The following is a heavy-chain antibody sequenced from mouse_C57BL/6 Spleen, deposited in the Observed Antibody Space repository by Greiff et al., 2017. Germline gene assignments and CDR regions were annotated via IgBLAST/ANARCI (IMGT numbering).Heavy chain of an antibody. CDR1: GYTFTSYW. CDR2: INPSNGGT. V-gene: IGHV1-53*01. J-gene: IGHJ2*01. CDR3: ARWGLLTYFDD. Sequence: QVQLQQPGTELVKPGASVKLSCKASGYTFTSYWMRWVKQRPGQGLEWIGNINPSNGGTNYNEKFKSKATLTLDKSYSTAYMQLSSLTSEYYAVYYCARWGLLTYFDDWGQGTTLTVSS.